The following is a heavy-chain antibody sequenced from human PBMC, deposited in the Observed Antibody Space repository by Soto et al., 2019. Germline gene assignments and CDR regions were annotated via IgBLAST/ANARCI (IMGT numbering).Heavy chain of an antibody. V-gene: IGHV5-51*01. CDR2: IFPADSDS. CDR1: GDLFPTYW. CDR3: AGHSGSYYDF. Sequence: GESLKISCKASGDLFPTYWIGWVRQVPGQGLEWMAVIFPADSDSRYSTSFQGQVTVSADQSISTSYVQWSRLTASDTAMYYCAGHSGSYYDFWGQGTLVTVSS. D-gene: IGHD1-26*01. J-gene: IGHJ4*02.